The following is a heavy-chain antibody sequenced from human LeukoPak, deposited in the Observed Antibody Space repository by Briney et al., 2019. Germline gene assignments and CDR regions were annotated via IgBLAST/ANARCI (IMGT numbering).Heavy chain of an antibody. D-gene: IGHD4-17*01. Sequence: SETPSLTCGAYGGSFSGYYWSWIRQPPGKGLEWIGEINHSGSTNYNPSLKSRVTISVDTSKNQFSLKLSSVTAADTAVYYCARANYGDSSFDYWGQGTLVTVSS. J-gene: IGHJ4*02. CDR1: GGSFSGYY. V-gene: IGHV4-34*01. CDR3: ARANYGDSSFDY. CDR2: INHSGST.